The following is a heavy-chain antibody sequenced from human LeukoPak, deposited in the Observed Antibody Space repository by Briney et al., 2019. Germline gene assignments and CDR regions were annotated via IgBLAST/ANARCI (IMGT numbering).Heavy chain of an antibody. J-gene: IGHJ4*02. CDR1: GFTFSSYA. CDR2: ISYDGSNK. V-gene: IGHV3-30-3*01. Sequence: GGSLRLSCAASGFTFSSYAMSWVRQAPGKGLEWMAFISYDGSNKYYADSVKGRFTISRDTSKNTLYLQMNSLRAEDTAVYYCASDIAAAGQIDYWGQGTLVTVSS. CDR3: ASDIAAAGQIDY. D-gene: IGHD6-13*01.